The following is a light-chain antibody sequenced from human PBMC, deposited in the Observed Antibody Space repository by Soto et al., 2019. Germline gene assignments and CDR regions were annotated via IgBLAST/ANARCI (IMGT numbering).Light chain of an antibody. J-gene: IGKJ1*01. CDR3: HQYNTYSWT. V-gene: IGKV1-5*01. Sequence: DIKLYQSPSTLSASVGDRVTITCRASQSIRTWLAWYRQTPGKAPTLLIYDASSLERGVPSRFSGSGSGTEFTLTISSLQPDDFATYYCHQYNTYSWTFGQGTKVDIK. CDR1: QSIRTW. CDR2: DAS.